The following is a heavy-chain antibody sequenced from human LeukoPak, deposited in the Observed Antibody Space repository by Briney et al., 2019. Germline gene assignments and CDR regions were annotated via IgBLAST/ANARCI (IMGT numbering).Heavy chain of an antibody. J-gene: IGHJ6*02. D-gene: IGHD6-19*01. CDR1: GYTFTSYA. Sequence: SVKVSCKASGYTFTSYAISWVRQAPGQGLEWMGGIIPIFGTANYAQKFQGRVTITADESTSTAYMELSSLRSEDTAVYYCARMDSSGSYYYYGMDVWGQGTTVTVSS. CDR2: IIPIFGTA. V-gene: IGHV1-69*13. CDR3: ARMDSSGSYYYYGMDV.